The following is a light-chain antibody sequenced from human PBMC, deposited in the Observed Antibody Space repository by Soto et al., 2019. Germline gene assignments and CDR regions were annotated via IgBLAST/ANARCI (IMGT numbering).Light chain of an antibody. CDR2: DAS. V-gene: IGKV1-13*02. Sequence: AIQLTQSPSSLSASVGDRVTITCRASQGISSALAWYQHKSGKLPKSLIYDASSLESGVPSRFSGTGSGTDFTLTISSLQTEDFATYYCRQFNSYPLSFGGGNKVEI. CDR3: RQFNSYPLS. CDR1: QGISSA. J-gene: IGKJ4*01.